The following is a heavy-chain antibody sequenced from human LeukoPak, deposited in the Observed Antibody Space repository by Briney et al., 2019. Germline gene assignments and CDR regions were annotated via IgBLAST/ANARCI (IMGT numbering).Heavy chain of an antibody. Sequence: ASVKVSCKASGYTFTSYDINWVRQATGQGLEWMGWMNPNSGNTGYALKFQDRVTMTRNTSISTAYMELSGLRSEDTAMYYCARKTLYGSGKSWFDPWGQEPWSPSPQ. J-gene: IGHJ5*02. CDR3: ARKTLYGSGKSWFDP. CDR1: GYTFTSYD. CDR2: MNPNSGNT. V-gene: IGHV1-8*01. D-gene: IGHD3-10*01.